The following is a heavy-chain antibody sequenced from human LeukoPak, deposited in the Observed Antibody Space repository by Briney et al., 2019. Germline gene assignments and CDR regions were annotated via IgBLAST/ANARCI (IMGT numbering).Heavy chain of an antibody. CDR2: INPNSVGT. CDR1: GYTFTGYY. D-gene: IGHD3-3*01. V-gene: IGHV1-2*02. Sequence: SIKVSCKASGYTFTGYYMHWVRQAPGQELEWMRWINPNSVGTNYAQKFQGRVTMTRDTSISTAYMELSRLRSDDTAVYYCARIFFSSRRRHTRYYYYMDVWGKGTTVTVSS. CDR3: ARIFFSSRRRHTRYYYYMDV. J-gene: IGHJ6*03.